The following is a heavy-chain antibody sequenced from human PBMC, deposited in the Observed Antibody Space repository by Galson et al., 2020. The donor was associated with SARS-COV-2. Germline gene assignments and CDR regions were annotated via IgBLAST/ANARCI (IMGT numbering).Heavy chain of an antibody. Sequence: KIGESLKISCSGSGYNFPNYWITWVRQMPGKGLEWMGAIYPENSHTVYSPSFPGQVTISADKSISTAYLQWNSLKASDTAMYYCAKDVNWSYDSWGQGTQVTVSS. CDR1: GYNFPNYW. J-gene: IGHJ5*01. V-gene: IGHV5-51*01. CDR2: IYPENSHT. CDR3: AKDVNWSYDS. D-gene: IGHD1-26*01.